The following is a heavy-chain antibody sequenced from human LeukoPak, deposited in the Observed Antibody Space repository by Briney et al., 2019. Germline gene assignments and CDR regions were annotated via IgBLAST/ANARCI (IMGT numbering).Heavy chain of an antibody. CDR2: ISAYNGNT. D-gene: IGHD3-16*02. CDR1: GYTFTSYG. V-gene: IGHV1-18*01. CDR3: ARDYDYVWGSYRSAGSDAFDI. Sequence: ASVKVSCKASGYTFTSYGISWVRQAPGQGLEWMGWISAYNGNTNYAQKLQGGVTMTTDTSTSTAYMELRSLRSDDTAVYYCARDYDYVWGSYRSAGSDAFDIWGQGTMVTVSS. J-gene: IGHJ3*02.